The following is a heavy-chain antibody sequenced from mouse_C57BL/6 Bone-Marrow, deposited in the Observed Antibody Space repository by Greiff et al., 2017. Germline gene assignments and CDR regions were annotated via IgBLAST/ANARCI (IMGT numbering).Heavy chain of an antibody. D-gene: IGHD2-1*01. CDR1: GFNIKNTY. CDR3: ARCPYGNYRYYYAMDY. J-gene: IGHJ4*01. Sequence: EVKLVESVAELVRPGASVKLSCTASGFNIKNTYMHWVKQRPEQGLEWIGRIDPANGNTKYAPKFQGKATITADTSSNTAYLQLSSLTSEDTAIYYCARCPYGNYRYYYAMDYWGQGTSVTVSS. V-gene: IGHV14-3*01. CDR2: IDPANGNT.